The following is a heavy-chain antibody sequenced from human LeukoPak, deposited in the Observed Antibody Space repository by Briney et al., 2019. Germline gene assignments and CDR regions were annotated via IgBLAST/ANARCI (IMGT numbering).Heavy chain of an antibody. CDR3: ARHKAAAGTWVNLDY. V-gene: IGHV4-34*01. D-gene: IGHD6-13*01. Sequence: SETLSLTCVVYGGSFNGHYGSWIRQPPGRGLEWIGEINHSGDTDYNPSLKSRVTISLDTSKNQFSLRLNSVTAADTAVYYCARHKAAAGTWVNLDYWGQGTLVTVSS. CDR2: INHSGDT. CDR1: GGSFNGHY. J-gene: IGHJ4*02.